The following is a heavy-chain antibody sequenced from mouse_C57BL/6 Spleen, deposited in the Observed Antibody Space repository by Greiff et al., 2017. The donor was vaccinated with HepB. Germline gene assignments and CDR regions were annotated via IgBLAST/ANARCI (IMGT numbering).Heavy chain of an antibody. J-gene: IGHJ4*01. D-gene: IGHD2-12*01. CDR2: ISNLAYSI. CDR1: GFTFSDYG. CDR3: ASRYSPYAMDY. Sequence: EVMLVESGGGLVQPGGSLKLSCAASGFTFSDYGMAWVRQAPRKGPEWVAFISNLAYSIYYADTVTGRFTISRENAKNTLYLEMSSLRSEDTAMYYCASRYSPYAMDYWGQGTSVTVSS. V-gene: IGHV5-15*01.